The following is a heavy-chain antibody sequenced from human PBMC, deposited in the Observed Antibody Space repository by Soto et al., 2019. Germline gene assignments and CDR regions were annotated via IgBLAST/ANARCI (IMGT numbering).Heavy chain of an antibody. J-gene: IGHJ4*02. CDR2: ISGGGGST. CDR3: AKRRTYSSSWYYFDY. CDR1: GFTFSSYA. V-gene: IGHV3-23*01. Sequence: GGPLRLSCAASGFTFSSYAMNWVRQAPGKGLEWVSVISGGGGSTYYADSVKGRFSISRDNSKNTLYLQMNSLRAEDTAVYYCAKRRTYSSSWYYFDYWGQGTRVTVSS. D-gene: IGHD6-13*01.